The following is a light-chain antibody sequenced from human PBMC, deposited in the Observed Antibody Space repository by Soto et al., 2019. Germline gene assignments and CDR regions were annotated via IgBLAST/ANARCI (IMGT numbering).Light chain of an antibody. J-gene: IGLJ1*01. CDR2: EVS. V-gene: IGLV2-14*01. CDR1: SSDVGRYTY. Sequence: QSALTQPASVSGSPGQSITISCTGTSSDVGRYTYVSWYQQHPGKAPKLMIYEVSNRPSGVSNRFSGSKSGNTASLTISGLQAEDEADYYCSSYTGSSTVVFGTGTKVTVL. CDR3: SSYTGSSTVV.